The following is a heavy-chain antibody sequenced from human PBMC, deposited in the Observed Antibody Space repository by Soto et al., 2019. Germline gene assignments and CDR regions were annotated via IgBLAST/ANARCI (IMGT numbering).Heavy chain of an antibody. Sequence: QAQLQESGPGLVKPSETLSLTCAVSGGSISSYYWSWIRQPPGKGLEWIGNIHNSGSTNYNPSLKSRITISPDSSKNQLSLRLSSVTAADTAVYYCARSIKRTVTTSFYFGYWGQGTLVTVSS. J-gene: IGHJ4*02. CDR3: ARSIKRTVTTSFYFGY. D-gene: IGHD4-17*01. V-gene: IGHV4-59*01. CDR1: GGSISSYY. CDR2: IHNSGST.